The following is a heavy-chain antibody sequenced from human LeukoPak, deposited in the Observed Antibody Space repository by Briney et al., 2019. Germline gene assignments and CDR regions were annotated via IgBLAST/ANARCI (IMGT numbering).Heavy chain of an antibody. CDR2: MYYSGST. CDR1: GGSIRSYY. D-gene: IGHD4-23*01. V-gene: IGHV4-59*01. CDR3: GGGGTSSQFDY. Sequence: PAETLSLTCAASGGSIRSYYLNWVRQPPGKGLEWVGYMYYSGSTNYKPCLKSRVTISANTSNNQFSLKLNSVTAADSAVYYCGGGGTSSQFDYWGQGTLVTVSS. J-gene: IGHJ4*02.